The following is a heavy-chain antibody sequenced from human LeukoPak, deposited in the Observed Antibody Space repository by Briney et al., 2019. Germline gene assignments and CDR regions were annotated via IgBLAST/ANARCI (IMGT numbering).Heavy chain of an antibody. Sequence: PSETLSLTCAVYGGSFSGYYWSWIRQPPGGGLEWIGEINHRGGTNYNPSLKSRVTISVDTSKNQFSLNLTSVTAADTAVYYCGRGRLRGGYDSSGEDYWGQGTLVTVSS. CDR2: INHRGGT. CDR3: GRGRLRGGYDSSGEDY. CDR1: GGSFSGYY. V-gene: IGHV4-34*01. J-gene: IGHJ4*02. D-gene: IGHD3-22*01.